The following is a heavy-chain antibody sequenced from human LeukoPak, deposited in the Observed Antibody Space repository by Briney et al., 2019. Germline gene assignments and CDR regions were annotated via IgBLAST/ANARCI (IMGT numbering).Heavy chain of an antibody. V-gene: IGHV1-18*01. Sequence: GSSVKVSCKASGGTFSSYTISWVRQAPGQGLEWMGWISAYNGNTNYAQKLQGRVTMTTDTSTSTAYMELRSLRSDDTAVYYCARVGYSSSWYPDAFDIWGQGTMVTVSS. CDR3: ARVGYSSSWYPDAFDI. CDR2: ISAYNGNT. D-gene: IGHD6-13*01. J-gene: IGHJ3*02. CDR1: GGTFSSYT.